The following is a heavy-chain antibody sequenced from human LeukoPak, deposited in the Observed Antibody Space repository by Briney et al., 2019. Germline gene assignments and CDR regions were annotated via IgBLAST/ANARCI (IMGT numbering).Heavy chain of an antibody. J-gene: IGHJ4*02. V-gene: IGHV4-59*08. CDR1: GGSISSYY. CDR2: IYYSGST. CDR3: ARLSYYYDSSGYRYYFDY. D-gene: IGHD3-22*01. Sequence: SETLSLTCTVSGGSISSYYWSWLRQPPGKGLEWIGYIYYSGSTNYNPSLKSRVTISVDTSKNQFSLKLSSVTAADTAVYYCARLSYYYDSSGYRYYFDYWGQGTLVTVSS.